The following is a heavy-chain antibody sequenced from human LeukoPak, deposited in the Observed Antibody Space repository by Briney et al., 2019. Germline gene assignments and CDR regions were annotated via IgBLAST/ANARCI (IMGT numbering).Heavy chain of an antibody. J-gene: IGHJ4*02. Sequence: GRSLRLSCAASGFTFSSYWMSWVRQAPGKGLEWVAVISYDGSNKYYADSVKGRFTISRDNSKNTLYLQMNSLRAEDTAVYYCARESSPYYYDSSAFGYWGQGTLVTVSS. CDR2: ISYDGSNK. CDR1: GFTFSSYW. CDR3: ARESSPYYYDSSAFGY. V-gene: IGHV3-30*03. D-gene: IGHD3-22*01.